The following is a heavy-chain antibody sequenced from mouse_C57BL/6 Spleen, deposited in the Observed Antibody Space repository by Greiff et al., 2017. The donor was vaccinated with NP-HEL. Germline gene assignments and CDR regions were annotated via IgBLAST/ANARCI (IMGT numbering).Heavy chain of an antibody. J-gene: IGHJ2*01. V-gene: IGHV5-6*01. Sequence: EVKVVESGGDLVKPGGSLKLSCAASGFTFSSYGMSWVRQTPDKRLEWVATISSGGSYTYYPDSVKGRFTISRDNAKNTLYLQMSSLKSEDTAMYYCARHTDILDYFDYWGQGTTLTVSS. CDR1: GFTFSSYG. CDR2: ISSGGSYT. CDR3: ARHTDILDYFDY. D-gene: IGHD1-1*01.